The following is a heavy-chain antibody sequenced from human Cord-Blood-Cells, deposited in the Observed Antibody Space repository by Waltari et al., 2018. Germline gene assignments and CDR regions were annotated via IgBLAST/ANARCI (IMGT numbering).Heavy chain of an antibody. D-gene: IGHD2-15*01. V-gene: IGHV4-39*07. CDR2: INHSGST. Sequence: QLQLQESGPGLVKPSETLSLTCTVSGGSISSSSYYWGWIRQPPGKGLEWIGEINHSGSTNYNPSLKSRVTISVDTSKNQFSLKLSSVTAADTAVYYCARGTRVVVAAEHYYFDYWGQGTLVTVSS. CDR1: GGSISSSSYY. CDR3: ARGTRVVVAAEHYYFDY. J-gene: IGHJ4*02.